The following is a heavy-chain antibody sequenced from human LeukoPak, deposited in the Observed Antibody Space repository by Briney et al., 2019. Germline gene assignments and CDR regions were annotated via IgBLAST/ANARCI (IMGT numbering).Heavy chain of an antibody. V-gene: IGHV4-39*02. CDR3: ARSLNLGTYGSGSYYSY. CDR2: NYYGMTT. D-gene: IGHD3-10*01. CDR1: DGSISSSNYY. J-gene: IGHJ4*02. Sequence: SETLSLTCTVSDGSISSSNYYWPWLRQPPGKGLEWNGSNYYGMTTYYNPYLKSRVTISVDTSNIHFSLKLSSVTAEDTAVYYCARSLNLGTYGSGSYYSYWGQGTLVTVSS.